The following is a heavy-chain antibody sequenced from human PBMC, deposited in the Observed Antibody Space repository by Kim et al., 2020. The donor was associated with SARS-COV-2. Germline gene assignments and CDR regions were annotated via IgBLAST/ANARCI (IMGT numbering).Heavy chain of an antibody. CDR3: ARGGITMVRGVIYYYYGMDV. V-gene: IGHV4-31*03. Sequence: SDTLSLTCTVSGGSISSGGYYWSWIRQHPGKGLEWIGYIYYSGSTYYNPSLKSRVTISVDTSKNQFSLKLSSVTAADTAVYYCARGGITMVRGVIYYYYGMDVWGQGTTVTVSS. D-gene: IGHD3-10*01. CDR1: GGSISSGGYY. J-gene: IGHJ6*02. CDR2: IYYSGST.